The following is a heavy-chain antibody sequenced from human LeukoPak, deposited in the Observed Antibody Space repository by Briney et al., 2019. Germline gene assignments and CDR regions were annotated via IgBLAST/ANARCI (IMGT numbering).Heavy chain of an antibody. V-gene: IGHV4-59*12. CDR2: IYYSGST. CDR1: GGSISSYY. D-gene: IGHD6-13*01. Sequence: PSETLSLTCTVSGGSISSYYWSWIRQPPGKGLEWIGYIYYSGSTNYNPSLKSRVTISVDTSKNQFSLKLSSVTAADTAVYYCARGSSWSNADGMDVWGQGTTVTVSS. J-gene: IGHJ6*02. CDR3: ARGSSWSNADGMDV.